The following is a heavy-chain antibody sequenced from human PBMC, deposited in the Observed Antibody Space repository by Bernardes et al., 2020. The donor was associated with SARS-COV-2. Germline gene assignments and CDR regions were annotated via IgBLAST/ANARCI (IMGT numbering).Heavy chain of an antibody. Sequence: SLILSCTASGFTFGAYAMSWFRQAPGQGLEWVGFIRSKAYGGTTEYAASVKGRFTISRADSKSIAYLQMNSLKTEDTAVYYCTSQDYDFWSGYPDYWGQGTLVTVSS. CDR3: TSQDYDFWSGYPDY. D-gene: IGHD3-3*01. J-gene: IGHJ4*02. CDR1: GFTFGAYA. V-gene: IGHV3-49*03. CDR2: IRSKAYGGTT.